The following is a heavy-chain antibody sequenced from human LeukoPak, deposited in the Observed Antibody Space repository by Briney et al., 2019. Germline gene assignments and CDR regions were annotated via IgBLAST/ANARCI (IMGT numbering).Heavy chain of an antibody. CDR3: AKSPSPVGAKRVIDY. Sequence: PGESLRHSCAASGFSFSTHAMYWVRQAPGKGLEWVSLISSTGASTYYADSVKGRFTISRDTSKNTLYLQMSSLRAEDTAVYYCAKSPSPVGAKRVIDYLLQGTLVTVSP. J-gene: IGHJ4*02. CDR2: ISSTGAST. CDR1: GFSFSTHA. D-gene: IGHD1-26*01. V-gene: IGHV3-23*01.